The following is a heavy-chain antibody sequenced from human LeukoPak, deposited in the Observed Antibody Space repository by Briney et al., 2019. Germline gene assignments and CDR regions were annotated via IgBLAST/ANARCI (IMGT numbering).Heavy chain of an antibody. CDR2: IYYSGST. J-gene: IGHJ4*02. CDR1: GGSINSYY. D-gene: IGHD5-12*01. Sequence: SETLSLTCTVSGGSINSYYWSWIRQPPGKGLEWIGYIYYSGSTNYNPSLKSRVTISVDTSKNQFSLKLSSVTAADTAVYYCARQGVATLNYFDYWGQGTLVTVSS. CDR3: ARQGVATLNYFDY. V-gene: IGHV4-59*08.